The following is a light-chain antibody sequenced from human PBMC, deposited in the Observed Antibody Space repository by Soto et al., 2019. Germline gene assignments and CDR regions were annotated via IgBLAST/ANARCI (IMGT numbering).Light chain of an antibody. CDR1: QSITNNY. J-gene: IGKJ1*01. Sequence: EIVLTQSPGTLSLSPGERATLSCRASQSITNNYLAWYQQKPGQAPRLLIFDASGRATGIPDRFSGSGSGTDFTLTISRLEPEDFAVYYCQQCAFSPRTFGQGTKVEIK. CDR3: QQCAFSPRT. V-gene: IGKV3-20*01. CDR2: DAS.